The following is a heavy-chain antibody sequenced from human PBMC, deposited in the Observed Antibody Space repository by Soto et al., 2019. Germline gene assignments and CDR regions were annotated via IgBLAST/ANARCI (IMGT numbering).Heavy chain of an antibody. V-gene: IGHV3-33*01. CDR2: IANDGSNQ. CDR1: GFTFSAYG. D-gene: IGHD7-27*01. Sequence: QVQLVESGGGVVQPGRSLRLSCAAAGFTFSAYGMHWVRQAPGKGLEWVAVIANDGSNQYYPDSVKGRFTISRDQSKSTLYLQMDTLRVEDTAVYYCARSNWGSREDKYSNDGFDMWGQGTMVTVSS. J-gene: IGHJ3*02. CDR3: ARSNWGSREDKYSNDGFDM.